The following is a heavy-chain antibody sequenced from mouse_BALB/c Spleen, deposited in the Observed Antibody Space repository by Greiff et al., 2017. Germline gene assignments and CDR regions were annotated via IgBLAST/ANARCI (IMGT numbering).Heavy chain of an antibody. D-gene: IGHD2-10*02. V-gene: IGHV1-18*01. J-gene: IGHJ3*01. Sequence: EVKVVESGPELVKPGASVKIPCKASGYTFTDYNMDWVKQSHGKSLEWIGDINPNNGGTIYNQKFKGKATLTVDKSSSTAYMELRSLTSEDTAVYYCARREYGNYVSFAYWGQGTLVTVSA. CDR3: ARREYGNYVSFAY. CDR2: INPNNGGT. CDR1: GYTFTDYN.